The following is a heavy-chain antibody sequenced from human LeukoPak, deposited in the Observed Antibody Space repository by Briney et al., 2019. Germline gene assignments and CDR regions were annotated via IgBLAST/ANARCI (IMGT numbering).Heavy chain of an antibody. V-gene: IGHV3-30*03. J-gene: IGHJ4*02. CDR3: ARSAITSGGYFDF. CDR2: ISFDGTTK. D-gene: IGHD3-16*01. Sequence: PGRSLRLSCAASGFMFSSYGMHWVRQAPGKGLEWVAVISFDGTTKYYGDSVKGRFTISRDNSKNTQYLQMNSLRPEDTAVYYCARSAITSGGYFDFWGQGILVTVSS. CDR1: GFMFSSYG.